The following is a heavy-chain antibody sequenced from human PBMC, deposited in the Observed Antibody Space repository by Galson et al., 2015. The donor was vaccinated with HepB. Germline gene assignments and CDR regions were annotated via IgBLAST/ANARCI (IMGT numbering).Heavy chain of an antibody. CDR2: IIPIFGTA. D-gene: IGHD3-22*01. J-gene: IGHJ6*02. Sequence: SVKVSCKASGGTFSSYAISWVRQAPGQGLEWMGGIIPIFGTANYAQKFQGRVTITADESTSTAYMELSSLRSEDTAVYYCVIATYYYDSSGRGSYYYYGMDVWGQGTTVTVSS. CDR1: GGTFSSYA. V-gene: IGHV1-69*13. CDR3: VIATYYYDSSGRGSYYYYGMDV.